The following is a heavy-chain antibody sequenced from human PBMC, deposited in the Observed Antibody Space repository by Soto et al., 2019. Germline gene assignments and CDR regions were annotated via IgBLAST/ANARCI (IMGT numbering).Heavy chain of an antibody. CDR3: AKDRDVVVVIAAAATGAFDV. V-gene: IGHV3-23*01. CDR2: ISGAGANT. Sequence: GGSLRLSWAASGCTVKNVSLTWVRQAPVKGLQWVSTISGAGANTYYSDSVKGRFTISRDNSKNTLYLQMSILRAEDTAVYFCAKDRDVVVVIAAAATGAFDVWGQGTMVTVSS. J-gene: IGHJ3*01. CDR1: GCTVKNVS. D-gene: IGHD2-15*01.